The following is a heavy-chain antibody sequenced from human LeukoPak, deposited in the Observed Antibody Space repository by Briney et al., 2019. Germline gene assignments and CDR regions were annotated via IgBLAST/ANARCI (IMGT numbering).Heavy chain of an antibody. CDR1: GFTFSRYW. D-gene: IGHD2-2*01. J-gene: IGHJ4*02. V-gene: IGHV3-64*01. CDR3: ARGCSSTSCSEAPYFFDY. Sequence: GGSLRLSCAASGFTFSRYWMNWVRQAPGKGLEYVSAIISNGGSTYYASSVRGRFTISRDNSKNTLYLQMGSLRAEDMAVYYCARGCSSTSCSEAPYFFDYWGQGTLVTVSS. CDR2: IISNGGST.